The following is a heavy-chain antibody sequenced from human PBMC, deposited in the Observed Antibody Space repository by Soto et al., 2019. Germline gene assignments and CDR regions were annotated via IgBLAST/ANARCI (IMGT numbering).Heavy chain of an antibody. CDR1: GYTFTSYA. CDR2: INAGNGNT. J-gene: IGHJ4*02. V-gene: IGHV1-3*05. CDR3: ARAVGGPTSNLDY. D-gene: IGHD3-16*01. Sequence: QVQLVQSGAEEKKPGASVKVSCEASGYTFTSYAMHWVRQAPGQRLEWMGWINAGNGNTKYSQKFQGRVTITRDTSASTAYMELSSLRSEDTAVYYCARAVGGPTSNLDYWGQGTLVTVSS.